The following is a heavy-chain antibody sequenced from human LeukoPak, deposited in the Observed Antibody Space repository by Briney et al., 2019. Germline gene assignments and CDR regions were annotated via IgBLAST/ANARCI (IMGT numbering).Heavy chain of an antibody. D-gene: IGHD3-10*01. CDR1: GITFGDYT. Sequence: SLRLSCTASGITFGDYTMSWVRKATGKGLEWVGFMRSRAYGGTTEYAASVKGRFTISRDGSNSIAYLQMNNLKTEDTAVYYCSRGGSASSYASGGFDYWGQGTLVTVSS. CDR2: MRSRAYGGTT. J-gene: IGHJ4*02. V-gene: IGHV3-49*04. CDR3: SRGGSASSYASGGFDY.